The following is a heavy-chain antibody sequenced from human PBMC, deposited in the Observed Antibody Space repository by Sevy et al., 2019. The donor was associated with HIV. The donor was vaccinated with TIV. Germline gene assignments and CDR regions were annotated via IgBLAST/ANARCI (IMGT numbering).Heavy chain of an antibody. CDR2: INPNSGGT. CDR3: ACYAIDVFYI. D-gene: IGHD3-16*01. Sequence: ASVKVSCQASGYTFIGYYIHWVRQAPGQGLEWMGRINPNSGGTNYAQMFQGRVTMTRDTSISTAYMELSRLRSDDTAVYYCACYAIDVFYIWGQGTMVTVSS. J-gene: IGHJ3*02. CDR1: GYTFIGYY. V-gene: IGHV1-2*06.